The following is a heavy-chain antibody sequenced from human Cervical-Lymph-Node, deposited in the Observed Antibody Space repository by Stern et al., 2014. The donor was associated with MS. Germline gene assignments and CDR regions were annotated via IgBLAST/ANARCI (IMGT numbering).Heavy chain of an antibody. J-gene: IGHJ6*02. V-gene: IGHV3-15*01. D-gene: IGHD1-26*01. CDR1: GFTFRNAW. Sequence: EDQLVESGGGLVKPGGSLRLSCAASGFTFRNAWMTWIRQAPGKGLEWVGRLKSKTEGGTTDYAAPVKGRFTISRDDSKNTLYLQMNSLKTEDTAVYYCTTLDRSYPYYYYGMDVWGQGTTVTVSS. CDR3: TTLDRSYPYYYYGMDV. CDR2: LKSKTEGGTT.